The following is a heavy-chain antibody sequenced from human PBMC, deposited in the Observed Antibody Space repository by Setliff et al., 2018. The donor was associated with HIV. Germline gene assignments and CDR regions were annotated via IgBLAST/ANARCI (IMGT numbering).Heavy chain of an antibody. Sequence: ETLSLTCTVSGGSISSYYWSWIRQPAGKGLEWIGRIYTSGNTYYSPSLRSRVTLSLDTSKNHISLHLSSVTAADTAVYYCVRQGHWYIPWYFDYWGQGALVTVSS. CDR2: IYTSGNT. V-gene: IGHV4-4*07. CDR3: VRQGHWYIPWYFDY. J-gene: IGHJ4*02. D-gene: IGHD1-20*01. CDR1: GGSISSYY.